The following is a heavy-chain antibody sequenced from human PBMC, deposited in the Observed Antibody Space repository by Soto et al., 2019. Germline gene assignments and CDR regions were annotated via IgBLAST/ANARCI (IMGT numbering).Heavy chain of an antibody. CDR2: TYYRSKWYN. CDR1: GDSVSSNSAA. V-gene: IGHV6-1*01. D-gene: IGHD3-3*01. CDR3: ARNVGDFWSGNPFDY. Sequence: PSQTLSLTCAISGDSVSSNSAAWNWIRQSPSRGLEWLGRTYYRSKWYNDYAVSVKSRITINPDTSKNQFSLQLNSVTPEYTSVYYCARNVGDFWSGNPFDYWGQGTLVTVSS. J-gene: IGHJ4*02.